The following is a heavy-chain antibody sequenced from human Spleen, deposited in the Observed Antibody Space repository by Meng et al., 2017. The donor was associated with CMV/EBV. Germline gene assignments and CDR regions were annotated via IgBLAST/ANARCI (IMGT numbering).Heavy chain of an antibody. CDR3: AHIKGYGDYGGAFDY. Sequence: QITLKESGPTLVKPTQTLTLTCTFSGFSLSTSGVGVGWIRQPPGKALEWLALIYWDDDKRYSPSLKSRLTITKDTSKNQAVLTMTNMDPVDTATYYCAHIKGYGDYGGAFDYWGQGTLVTVSS. CDR1: GFSLSTSGVG. V-gene: IGHV2-5*02. J-gene: IGHJ4*02. D-gene: IGHD4-17*01. CDR2: IYWDDDK.